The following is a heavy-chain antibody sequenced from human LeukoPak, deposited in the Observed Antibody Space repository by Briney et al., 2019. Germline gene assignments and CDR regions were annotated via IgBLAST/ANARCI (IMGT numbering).Heavy chain of an antibody. CDR2: IYHSGST. D-gene: IGHD4-17*01. CDR1: GDSINSYY. V-gene: IGHV4-59*12. J-gene: IGHJ3*01. Sequence: SETLSLTCSVSGDSINSYYWSWIRQPPGKGLEWIGYIYHSGSTYYNPSLKSRVTISVDRSKNQFSLNLNSVTAADTAVYYCARAFPFDDYGDPDAFDFWGQGTMVTVSS. CDR3: ARAFPFDDYGDPDAFDF.